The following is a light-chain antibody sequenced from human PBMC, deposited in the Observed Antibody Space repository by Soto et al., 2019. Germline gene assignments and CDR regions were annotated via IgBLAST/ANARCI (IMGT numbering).Light chain of an antibody. J-gene: IGLJ2*01. Sequence: QSALTQPASVSGSPGQPITISCTGTSSDVGAYNYVSWYQLHPGKAPKLMIYEVNNRPSGVSHRFSGSKSGNTASLTISGLQAEDEADYFCSSYISSTTLVVFGGGTKLTVL. CDR1: SSDVGAYNY. CDR2: EVN. CDR3: SSYISSTTLVV. V-gene: IGLV2-14*01.